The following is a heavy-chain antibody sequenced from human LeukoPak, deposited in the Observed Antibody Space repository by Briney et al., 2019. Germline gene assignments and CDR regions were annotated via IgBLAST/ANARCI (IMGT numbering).Heavy chain of an antibody. Sequence: GGSLRLSCAASGFTFSSYAVSWVRQAPGRGLEWVSAISGSGGSTYYADSVKGRFTISRDNSKNTLYLQMNSLRAEDTAVYYCAKLLAAAGLNAFDIWGQGAMVTVSS. V-gene: IGHV3-23*01. CDR1: GFTFSSYA. CDR2: ISGSGGST. J-gene: IGHJ3*02. CDR3: AKLLAAAGLNAFDI. D-gene: IGHD6-13*01.